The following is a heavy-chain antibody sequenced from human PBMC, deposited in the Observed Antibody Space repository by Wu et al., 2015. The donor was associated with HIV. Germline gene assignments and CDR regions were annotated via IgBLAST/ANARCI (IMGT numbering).Heavy chain of an antibody. Sequence: QVQLVQSGAEVKKPGASVKVSCKASGYSFTSYDINWVRQATGQGLEWMGWMNPNSGNTGYAQKFQGRVTMTRNTSISTAYMELSSLRSEDTAVYYCARGNKYSSGWYFRGVIWLDPWGQGTLVTVSS. CDR3: ARGNKYSSGWYFRGVIWLDP. CDR2: MNPNSGNT. CDR1: GYSFTSYD. V-gene: IGHV1-8*01. D-gene: IGHD6-19*01. J-gene: IGHJ5*02.